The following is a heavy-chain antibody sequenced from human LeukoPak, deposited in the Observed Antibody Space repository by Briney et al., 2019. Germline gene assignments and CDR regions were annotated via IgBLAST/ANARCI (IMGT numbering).Heavy chain of an antibody. Sequence: SETLSLTCTVSGGSISSGGYYWSWIRQHPGKGLEWIGYIYYSGSTYYNPSLKSRVTISVDTSKNQFSLKLSSVTAADTAVYYCARNGGLYRQQLVPPNWFDPWGQGTLVTVSS. J-gene: IGHJ5*02. D-gene: IGHD6-13*01. CDR1: GGSISSGGYY. V-gene: IGHV4-31*03. CDR2: IYYSGST. CDR3: ARNGGLYRQQLVPPNWFDP.